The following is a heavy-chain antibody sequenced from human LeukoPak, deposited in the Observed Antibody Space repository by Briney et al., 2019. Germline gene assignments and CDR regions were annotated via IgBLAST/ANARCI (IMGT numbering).Heavy chain of an antibody. Sequence: GGSLRLSCAASGFTFSDYYMSWIRQAPGKGLEWVSYISSSGSTIYYADSVEGRFTISRDNAKNSLYLQMNSLRAEDTAVYYCARSRSHGAFDIWGQGTMVTVSS. CDR2: ISSSGSTI. CDR3: ARSRSHGAFDI. J-gene: IGHJ3*02. CDR1: GFTFSDYY. D-gene: IGHD5-24*01. V-gene: IGHV3-11*04.